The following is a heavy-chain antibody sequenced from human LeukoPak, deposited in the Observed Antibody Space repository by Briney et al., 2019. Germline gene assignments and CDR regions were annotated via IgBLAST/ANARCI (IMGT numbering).Heavy chain of an antibody. V-gene: IGHV3-23*01. D-gene: IGHD4-23*01. Sequence: GGSLRLSCAASGFGFNDAAMTWVRRAPGKGLEWVSLISSSGANTNYADSVKGRFTISRDNSKNTLFLQMNSLRAEDTAMYYCVKDIQVTYWGQGTLVTVSS. CDR3: VKDIQVTY. CDR1: GFGFNDAA. J-gene: IGHJ4*02. CDR2: ISSSGANT.